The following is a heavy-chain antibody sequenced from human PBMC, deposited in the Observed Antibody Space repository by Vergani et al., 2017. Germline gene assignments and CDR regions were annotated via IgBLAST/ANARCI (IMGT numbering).Heavy chain of an antibody. CDR1: GFTFSSSV. CDR3: AKGITMVRGLINYYYYGLDV. CDR2: ITGSGGST. V-gene: IGHV3-23*01. Sequence: EVQLLESGGGLVQPGGSLRLSCAASGFTFSSSVMSWVRQAPGKGLEWVSAITGSGGSTYYADSVRGRFTISRDNSKNTLYLQMNSVRDEDTAVYYCAKGITMVRGLINYYYYGLDVWGQGTTVXVSS. J-gene: IGHJ6*02. D-gene: IGHD3-10*01.